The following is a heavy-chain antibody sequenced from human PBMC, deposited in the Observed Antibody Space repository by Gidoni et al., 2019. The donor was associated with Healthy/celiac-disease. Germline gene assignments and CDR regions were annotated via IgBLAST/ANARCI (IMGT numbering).Heavy chain of an antibody. D-gene: IGHD3-10*01. V-gene: IGHV4-39*01. CDR3: ARHEVRGVIGWFDP. J-gene: IGHJ5*02. CDR2: SYYSGST. CDR1: GGSISSSSYY. Sequence: QLQLQESGPGLVKPSETLSLTCTVSGGSISSSSYYWGWIRQPPGKGLEWIGSSYYSGSTYYNPALKSRVTISVDTSKNQFSLKLSSVTAADTAVYYCARHEVRGVIGWFDPWGQGTLVTVSS.